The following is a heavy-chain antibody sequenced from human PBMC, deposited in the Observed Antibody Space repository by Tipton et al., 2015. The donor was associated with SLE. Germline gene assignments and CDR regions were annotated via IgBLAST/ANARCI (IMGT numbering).Heavy chain of an antibody. CDR3: ARGNPFDY. D-gene: IGHD2/OR15-2a*01. J-gene: IGHJ4*02. CDR2: ISAYNGNT. Sequence: QSGAEVMQPGASVKVSCKASGYSFIIYGISWVRQAPGQGLEWMGWISAYNGNTHYAQKFQGRVTMTTDTSTNTAYMELRSLRSDDSAVYYCARGNPFDYWGQETLVTVSS. CDR1: GYSFIIYG. V-gene: IGHV1-18*01.